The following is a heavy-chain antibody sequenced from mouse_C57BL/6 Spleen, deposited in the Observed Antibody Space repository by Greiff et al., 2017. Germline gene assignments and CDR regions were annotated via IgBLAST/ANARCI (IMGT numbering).Heavy chain of an antibody. CDR2: INPNNGGT. J-gene: IGHJ2*01. CDR1: GYTFTDYY. Sequence: EVQLQQSGPELVKPGASVKISCKASGYTFTDYYMNWVKQSPGKSLEWIGDINPNNGGTSYNQKFKGKATLTVDQSSSTAYMELRSLTSEDSAVYYCTRRGRGSSPYFDYWGQGTTLTVSS. CDR3: TRRGRGSSPYFDY. V-gene: IGHV1-26*01. D-gene: IGHD1-1*01.